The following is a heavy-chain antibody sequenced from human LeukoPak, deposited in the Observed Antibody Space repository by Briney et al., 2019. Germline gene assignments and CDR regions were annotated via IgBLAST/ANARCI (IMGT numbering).Heavy chain of an antibody. CDR3: ARERGTYYYDSSAPGHYYYYMDV. CDR2: IYTSGST. V-gene: IGHV4-4*07. Sequence: SETLSLTCTVSGGSISSYYWSWIRQPAGKGLEWIGRIYTSGSTNYNPSLKSRVTMSVDTSKNQFSLKLSSVTAADTAVYYCARERGTYYYDSSAPGHYYYYMDVWGKGTTVTVSS. D-gene: IGHD3-22*01. CDR1: GGSISSYY. J-gene: IGHJ6*03.